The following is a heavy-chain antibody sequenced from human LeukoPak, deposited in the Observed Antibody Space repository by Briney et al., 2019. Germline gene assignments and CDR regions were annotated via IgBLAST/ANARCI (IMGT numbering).Heavy chain of an antibody. D-gene: IGHD2-2*01. Sequence: ASVKVSCKASGYTFSNFGMNWVRQAPGQGLEWMRWISGNNDNPNYGQKFQGRFTLTTDSSTSTAYMELRNLRSDDTAVYYCARDGTSTDDYWGQGTLVTVSS. V-gene: IGHV1-18*01. J-gene: IGHJ4*02. CDR2: ISGNNDNP. CDR1: GYTFSNFG. CDR3: ARDGTSTDDY.